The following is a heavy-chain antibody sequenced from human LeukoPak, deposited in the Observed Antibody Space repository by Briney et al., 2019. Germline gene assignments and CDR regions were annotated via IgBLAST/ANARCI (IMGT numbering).Heavy chain of an antibody. J-gene: IGHJ4*02. CDR3: GGGGDFDY. V-gene: IGHV3-21*01. CDR2: ISRTSEYI. CDR1: GFSFSIYF. D-gene: IGHD3-16*01. Sequence: GGSLRLSCAASGFSFSIYFMNWFRQAPGKGLEWVSSISRTSEYIHYADSVRGRFAISRDNAKNSVYLQMNSLRTEDTAVYFCGGGGDFDYWGEGILVTVSA.